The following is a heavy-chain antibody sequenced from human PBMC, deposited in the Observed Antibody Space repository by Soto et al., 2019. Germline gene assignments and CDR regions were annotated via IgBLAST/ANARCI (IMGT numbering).Heavy chain of an antibody. CDR3: ARDYFYGSGSYSSYYFDY. J-gene: IGHJ4*02. Sequence: QVQLVESGGGLVQPGGSLRLSCAASGFTFGDYYMSWIRQAPGKGLEWVSYISTSGSAIDYADSVEGRFTIARDNDKNSLYLQMNSLRAEDTAVYYCARDYFYGSGSYSSYYFDYWGQGTLVTVSS. V-gene: IGHV3-11*01. D-gene: IGHD3-10*01. CDR1: GFTFGDYY. CDR2: ISTSGSAI.